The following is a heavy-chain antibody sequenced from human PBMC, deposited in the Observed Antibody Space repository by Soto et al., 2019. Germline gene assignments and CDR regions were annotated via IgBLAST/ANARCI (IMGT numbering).Heavy chain of an antibody. J-gene: IGHJ4*02. CDR2: IKQDGDR. CDR1: GFTFSSYW. CDR3: ARGSRDSYPGSRIFDL. D-gene: IGHD3-10*01. Sequence: GGSLRLSCAASGFTFSSYWMSWVRQAPGKGLEWVANIKQDGDRKYADSVRGRFTISRDNSKNTLYLQMSSLRAEDSAVYYCARGSRDSYPGSRIFDLWGRGTRVTVSS. V-gene: IGHV3-7*03.